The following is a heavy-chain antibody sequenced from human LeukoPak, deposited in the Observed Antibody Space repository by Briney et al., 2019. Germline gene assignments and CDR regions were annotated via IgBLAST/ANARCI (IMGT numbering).Heavy chain of an antibody. CDR2: INHSGST. Sequence: GSLRLSCAASGFTFSSYAMSWIRQPPGKGLEWIGEINHSGSTNYNPSLKSRVTISVDTSKNQFSLKLSSVTAADTAVYYCARGRILYSDWGQGTLVTVSS. CDR1: GFTFSSYA. D-gene: IGHD2-8*01. V-gene: IGHV4-34*01. CDR3: ARGRILYSD. J-gene: IGHJ4*02.